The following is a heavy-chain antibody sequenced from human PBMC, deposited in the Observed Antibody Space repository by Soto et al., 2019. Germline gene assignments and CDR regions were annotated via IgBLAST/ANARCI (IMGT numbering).Heavy chain of an antibody. CDR2: IFYGGTT. CDR1: GGSVTSHNYY. J-gene: IGHJ4*02. D-gene: IGHD1-26*01. CDR3: ARNFGRLVGATTHC. V-gene: IGHV4-39*01. Sequence: QMQLQESGPGLVKPSETLSLTCTVSGGSVTSHNYYWAWIRQPRGKGLEFIGPIFYGGTTYYNPSLTSRVAISVETTKNPFSLYLTSVPAAETAVYYCARNFGRLVGATTHCWGQGKRVTVS.